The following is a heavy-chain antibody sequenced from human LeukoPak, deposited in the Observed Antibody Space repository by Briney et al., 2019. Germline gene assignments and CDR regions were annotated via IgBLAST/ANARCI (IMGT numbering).Heavy chain of an antibody. CDR1: GFTFSNYY. CDR3: AKWGDFDILIGYYVSDF. D-gene: IGHD3-9*01. J-gene: IGHJ4*02. CDR2: FIYRGRST. V-gene: IGHV3-23*01. Sequence: HPEASLILSCVAAGFTFSNYYMSCFLQPPRKKLLWCSAFIYRGRSTYCKDSVKSRVTISRDNSRNTLFLQMNSLSAEDTAIYYCAKWGDFDILIGYYVSDFWGQGTLVTVSS.